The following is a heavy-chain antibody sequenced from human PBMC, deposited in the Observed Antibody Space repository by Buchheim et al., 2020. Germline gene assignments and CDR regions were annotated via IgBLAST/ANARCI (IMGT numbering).Heavy chain of an antibody. CDR1: GFTFSMYW. J-gene: IGHJ4*02. Sequence: EVRLVESGGDLVQPGGSLRLSCAASGFTFSMYWMTWVRQAPGKGLEWVASIKEDGTVKHYVDSVVGRFTISRDSAKKSLYLEMDSLRAEDTAVYYCARLKDGVSTLDYWGQGT. D-gene: IGHD3-10*01. V-gene: IGHV3-7*01. CDR3: ARLKDGVSTLDY. CDR2: IKEDGTVK.